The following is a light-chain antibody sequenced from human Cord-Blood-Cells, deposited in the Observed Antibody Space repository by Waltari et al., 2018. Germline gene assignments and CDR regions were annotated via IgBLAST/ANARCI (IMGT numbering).Light chain of an antibody. CDR2: KVS. CDR3: MQGTHVRWT. Sequence: DVVLTQSLLPLPVTLGPPASTSCRSSQNLLYSDGNTNLNWFQKRPGQSPTRLISKVSNRDSEVPDRFGGRASGADFTLKISRVEAEDVWVYYCMQGTHVRWTFGQGTNVEIK. V-gene: IGKV2-30*01. CDR1: QNLLYSDGNTN. J-gene: IGKJ1*01.